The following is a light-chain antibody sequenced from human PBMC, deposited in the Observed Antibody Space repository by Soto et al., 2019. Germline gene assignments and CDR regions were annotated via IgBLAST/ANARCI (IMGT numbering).Light chain of an antibody. CDR1: SSDVGAYNY. CDR3: SSFAGSNNYLL. V-gene: IGLV2-8*01. Sequence: QSVLTHPLSASGSPGQSVTISCTGTSSDVGAYNYVSWYQQHPGQAPKLLIYEVVKRPSGVPDRFSGSKSGNTASLTVSGLQAEDEADYYCSSFAGSNNYLLFGGGTKVTVL. CDR2: EVV. J-gene: IGLJ2*01.